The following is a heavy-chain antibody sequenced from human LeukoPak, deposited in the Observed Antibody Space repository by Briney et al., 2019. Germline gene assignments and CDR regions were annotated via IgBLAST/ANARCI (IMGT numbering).Heavy chain of an antibody. CDR1: GGTFSSYA. V-gene: IGHV1-69*13. CDR3: TSTIIKVDTTMDSMTVVDY. J-gene: IGHJ4*02. D-gene: IGHD5-18*01. Sequence: GASVKVSCKASGGTFSSYAISWVRQAPGQGLEWMGGIIPIFGTANYAQKFQGRVTITADESTSTAYMELSSLRSEDTAVYYCTSTIIKVDTTMDSMTVVDYWGQGTLVTVSS. CDR2: IIPIFGTA.